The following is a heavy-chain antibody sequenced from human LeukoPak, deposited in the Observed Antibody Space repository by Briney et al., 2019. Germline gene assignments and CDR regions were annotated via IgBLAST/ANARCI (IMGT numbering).Heavy chain of an antibody. V-gene: IGHV3-7*04. CDR1: GFTFSSYW. J-gene: IGHJ4*02. Sequence: TGGSLRLSCVASGFTFSSYWMSWVRQAPGEGLEWVANIRQDGNEKYYVDSVKGRFTISRDNAKNSLYLQMHSLRAEDTAVYYCARDRDSSGYYCYYFDYLGQGTLVTVSS. CDR2: IRQDGNEK. D-gene: IGHD3-22*01. CDR3: ARDRDSSGYYCYYFDY.